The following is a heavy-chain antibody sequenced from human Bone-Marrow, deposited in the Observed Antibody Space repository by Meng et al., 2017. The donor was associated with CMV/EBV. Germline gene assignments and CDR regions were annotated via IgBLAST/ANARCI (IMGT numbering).Heavy chain of an antibody. Sequence: GGSLRLSCAASGFTFSSNDMHWVRQTTGKGLEWVSAIGTAGDTYYPGSVKGRFTISRENAKNSFYLQMNSLRAGDTAVYYCARGEVSSYYGMDVWGQGTTVTVSS. CDR1: GFTFSSND. V-gene: IGHV3-13*01. CDR3: ARGEVSSYYGMDV. J-gene: IGHJ6*02. CDR2: IGTAGDT.